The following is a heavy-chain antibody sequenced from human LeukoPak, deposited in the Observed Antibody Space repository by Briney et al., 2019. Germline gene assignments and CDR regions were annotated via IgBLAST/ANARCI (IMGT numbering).Heavy chain of an antibody. Sequence: PGGSLRLSCAASGFTFSSYGMHWVRQAPGKGLEWVAVISYDGSNKYYADSVKGRFTISRDNSKNTLYLQMNSLRAEDTAVYYCAKDAHIGGYSYGWVVGAYYYYGMDVWGQGTMVTFSS. CDR1: GFTFSSYG. CDR3: AKDAHIGGYSYGWVVGAYYYYGMDV. J-gene: IGHJ6*02. V-gene: IGHV3-30*18. D-gene: IGHD5-18*01. CDR2: ISYDGSNK.